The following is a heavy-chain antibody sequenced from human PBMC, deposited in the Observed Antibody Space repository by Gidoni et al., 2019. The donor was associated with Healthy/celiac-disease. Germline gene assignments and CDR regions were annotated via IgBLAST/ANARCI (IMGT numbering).Heavy chain of an antibody. Sequence: LEWMGWIIPIFGTANYAQKFQGSVTITADESTSTAYMELSSLRSEDTAVYYCAGRGYYGSGSYPPCYYGMDVWGQGTTVTVSS. CDR3: AGRGYYGSGSYPPCYYGMDV. J-gene: IGHJ6*02. D-gene: IGHD3-10*01. CDR2: IIPIFGTA. V-gene: IGHV1-69*01.